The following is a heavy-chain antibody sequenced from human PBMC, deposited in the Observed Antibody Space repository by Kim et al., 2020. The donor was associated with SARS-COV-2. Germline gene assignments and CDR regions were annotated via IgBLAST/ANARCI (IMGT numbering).Heavy chain of an antibody. Sequence: SETLSLTCSVSGGSISGSNYYWGWIRQPPGKGLEWIGTVYHTGITHYNPSLKSRLTISVDTPKNQFSLKLSSVSAADMAVYYCARHVPDNGFGRYCDHWGQGILVTVSS. D-gene: IGHD5-12*01. CDR2: VYHTGIT. V-gene: IGHV4-39*01. J-gene: IGHJ4*02. CDR1: GGSISGSNYY. CDR3: ARHVPDNGFGRYCDH.